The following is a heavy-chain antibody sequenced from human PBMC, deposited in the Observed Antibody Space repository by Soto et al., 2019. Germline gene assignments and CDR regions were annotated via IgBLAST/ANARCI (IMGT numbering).Heavy chain of an antibody. Sequence: QVQLQESGPGLVKPSQTLSLTCTVSGGSISSGGYYWSWIRQHPGKGLEWIGYIYYSGSTYYNPSLKSRVTRAVDTSKTQFSLKLSSVTAADTAVYYCARDEGGTTAIGGWGQGTLVTVSS. J-gene: IGHJ4*02. CDR2: IYYSGST. CDR3: ARDEGGTTAIGG. D-gene: IGHD1-26*01. CDR1: GGSISSGGYY. V-gene: IGHV4-31*03.